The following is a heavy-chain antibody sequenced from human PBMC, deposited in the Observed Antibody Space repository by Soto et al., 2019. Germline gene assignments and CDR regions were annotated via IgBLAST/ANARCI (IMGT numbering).Heavy chain of an antibody. V-gene: IGHV3-9*01. Sequence: EVQLVESGGDLVQPGGSLRLSCAASGFTFGDHAMHWVRQVPGRGLEWVSGISWDSGTIDYGDSVKGRFTISRDNAKNSLYLQMNSLRPDDTAFYFCAKDNWGVWSVPRGGSYGYYGMDVWGQGTTVSVSS. CDR1: GFTFGDHA. CDR2: ISWDSGTI. CDR3: AKDNWGVWSVPRGGSYGYYGMDV. D-gene: IGHD3-3*01. J-gene: IGHJ6*02.